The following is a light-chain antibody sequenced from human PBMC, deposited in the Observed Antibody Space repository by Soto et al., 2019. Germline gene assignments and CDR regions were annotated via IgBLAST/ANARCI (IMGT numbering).Light chain of an antibody. Sequence: IQMTQSPSSLSASVGDRVTITCRASQTISNYLNWYQQKPGKAPKVLIFAASSLQSGVPSRFSGSGSGTDFILTISSLQPEDFATYYCQQSFSTSWTFGQGTKVEI. J-gene: IGKJ1*01. V-gene: IGKV1-39*01. CDR2: AAS. CDR3: QQSFSTSWT. CDR1: QTISNY.